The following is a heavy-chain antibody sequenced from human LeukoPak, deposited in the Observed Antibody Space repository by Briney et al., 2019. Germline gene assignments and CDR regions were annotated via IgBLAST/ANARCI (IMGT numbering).Heavy chain of an antibody. CDR2: ISGSGGST. V-gene: IGHV3-23*01. D-gene: IGHD3-10*01. Sequence: GESLKISCAASGFTFSSYAMSWVRQAPGKGLEWVSAISGSGGSTYYADSVKGRFTISRDNSKDTLYLQMNSLRAEDTAVYYCANVEITMVRGVMGNWFDPWGQGTLVTVSS. CDR1: GFTFSSYA. J-gene: IGHJ5*02. CDR3: ANVEITMVRGVMGNWFDP.